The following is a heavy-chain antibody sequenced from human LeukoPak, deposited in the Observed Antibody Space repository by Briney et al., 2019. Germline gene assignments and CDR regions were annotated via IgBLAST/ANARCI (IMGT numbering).Heavy chain of an antibody. J-gene: IGHJ6*02. CDR1: GGSISSGGYY. CDR3: AREVVVVVPAAREYRSYYYGMDV. CDR2: IYYSGST. Sequence: TLSLTCTVSGGSISSGGYYWSWIRQHPGKGLEWIGYIYYSGSTYYNPSLKSRVTISVDTSKNQFSLKLSSVTAADTAVYYCAREVVVVVPAAREYRSYYYGMDVWGQGTTVTVSS. D-gene: IGHD2-2*01. V-gene: IGHV4-31*03.